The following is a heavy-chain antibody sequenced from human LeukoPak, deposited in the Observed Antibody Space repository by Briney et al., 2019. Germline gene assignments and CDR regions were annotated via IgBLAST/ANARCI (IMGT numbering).Heavy chain of an antibody. Sequence: ASVKVSCKASGYTFIDYYIHWVRQAPGQGLEWMGWINPNSGGTNYAQKFQGRVTMTRDTSISTAYMELSRLRSDDTAVYYCAKGFHSSSWFDPWGQGTLVTVSS. CDR1: GYTFIDYY. CDR2: INPNSGGT. D-gene: IGHD6-13*01. V-gene: IGHV1-2*02. CDR3: AKGFHSSSWFDP. J-gene: IGHJ5*02.